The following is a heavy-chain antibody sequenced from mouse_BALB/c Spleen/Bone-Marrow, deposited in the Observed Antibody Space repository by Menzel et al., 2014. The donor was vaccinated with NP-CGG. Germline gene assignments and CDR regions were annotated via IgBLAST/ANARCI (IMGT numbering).Heavy chain of an antibody. D-gene: IGHD2-4*01. CDR3: ARSTMITEGFAY. CDR1: GFSLTSYG. J-gene: IGHJ3*01. Sequence: VKVVESGPGLVAPSQSLSITCTVSGFSLTSYGVHWVRPPPGKGLEWLGVIWAGGSTNYDSALMSRLSISKDNSKSQVFLKMNSLQTDDTAMYYCARSTMITEGFAYWGQGTLVTVSA. CDR2: IWAGGST. V-gene: IGHV2-9*02.